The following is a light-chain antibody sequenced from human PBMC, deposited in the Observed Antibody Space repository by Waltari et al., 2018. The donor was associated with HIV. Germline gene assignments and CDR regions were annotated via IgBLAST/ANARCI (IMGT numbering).Light chain of an antibody. Sequence: SALTPPASVSGSPGQSITISCPGPSSAVGGYNYVSWYQHHPGKAPKLMIYEVSNRPSGVSNRFSGSKSGNTASLTISGLQAEDEADYYCSSYTSSSTLVFGGGTKLTVL. CDR3: SSYTSSSTLV. CDR1: SSAVGGYNY. J-gene: IGLJ2*01. CDR2: EVS. V-gene: IGLV2-14*01.